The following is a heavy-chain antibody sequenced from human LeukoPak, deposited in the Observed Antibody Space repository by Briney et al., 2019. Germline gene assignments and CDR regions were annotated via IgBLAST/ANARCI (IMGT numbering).Heavy chain of an antibody. J-gene: IGHJ4*02. V-gene: IGHV3-48*03. Sequence: GGSLRLSCAASGFTFSNYEMHWVRQAPGKGLEWVSYISSSGSDIYYADSVKGRFTTSRDNAKNSLYLHMNSLSAEDTAVYYCARDYGGSSPFDYWGQGTLVTVSS. D-gene: IGHD4-23*01. CDR2: ISSSGSDI. CDR1: GFTFSNYE. CDR3: ARDYGGSSPFDY.